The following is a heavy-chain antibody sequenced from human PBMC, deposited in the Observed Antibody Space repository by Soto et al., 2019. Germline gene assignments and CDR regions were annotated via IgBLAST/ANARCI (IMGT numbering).Heavy chain of an antibody. CDR2: IKSKTDGGTT. V-gene: IGHV3-15*01. J-gene: IGHJ6*02. Sequence: GGSLRLSCAASGFTFSNAWMSWVRQAPGKGLEWVGRIKSKTDGGTTDYAAPVEGRFTISRDNSKNALYLQVNSLRGEDTAVYYCAKEKFRRGPSPMYAMDLWGQGTTVTVSS. D-gene: IGHD5-12*01. CDR3: AKEKFRRGPSPMYAMDL. CDR1: GFTFSNAW.